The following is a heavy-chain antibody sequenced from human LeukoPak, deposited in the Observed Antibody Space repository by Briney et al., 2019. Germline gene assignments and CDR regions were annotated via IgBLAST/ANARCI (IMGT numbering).Heavy chain of an antibody. D-gene: IGHD3-10*01. Sequence: GGSLRLSCAASGFTFSSYWMNWVRQAPGKGLEWVSYISSSGSTIYYADSVKGRFTISRDNAKNSLYLQMNSLRAEDTAVYYCAREHMVRGVIPYYFDYWGQGTLVTVSS. CDR3: AREHMVRGVIPYYFDY. J-gene: IGHJ4*02. V-gene: IGHV3-48*04. CDR2: ISSSGSTI. CDR1: GFTFSSYW.